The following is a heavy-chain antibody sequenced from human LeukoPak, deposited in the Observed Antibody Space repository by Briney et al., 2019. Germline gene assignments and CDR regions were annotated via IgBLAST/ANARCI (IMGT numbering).Heavy chain of an antibody. CDR3: AKGGVAVAGTVDY. CDR2: ISWNSGSI. J-gene: IGHJ4*02. D-gene: IGHD6-19*01. V-gene: IGHV3-9*03. Sequence: PGRSLRLSCAASGFTFDDYAMHWVRQAPGQGLEWVSGISWNSGSIGYADSVKSRFTISRDNAKNSLYLQMKSLRAEDMALYYCAKGGVAVAGTVDYWGEGTLVTVSS. CDR1: GFTFDDYA.